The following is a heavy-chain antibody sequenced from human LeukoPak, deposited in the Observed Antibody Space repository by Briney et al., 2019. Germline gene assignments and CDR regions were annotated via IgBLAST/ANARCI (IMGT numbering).Heavy chain of an antibody. Sequence: PSETLSLTCTDPGGSISSYYWSWIRQPPGKGLEWIGYIYYTGSTNYNPSLKSRVSISVDASKNQFPLKLSSVTTADTAVYYCARRASSNWQFDYWGQGTLVTVSS. V-gene: IGHV4-59*08. CDR2: IYYTGST. J-gene: IGHJ4*02. CDR1: GGSISSYY. D-gene: IGHD6-13*01. CDR3: ARRASSNWQFDY.